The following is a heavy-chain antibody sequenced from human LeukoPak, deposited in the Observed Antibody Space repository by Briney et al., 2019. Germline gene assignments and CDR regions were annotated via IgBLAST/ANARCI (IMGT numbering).Heavy chain of an antibody. J-gene: IGHJ5*02. CDR2: IYTSGST. D-gene: IGHD5-18*01. V-gene: IGHV4-4*07. Sequence: SETLSLTCTVSGGSISSYYWSWIRQPAGKGLEWIGRIYTSGSTNYNPSLKSRVTMSVDTSKNQFSLKLSSVTAADTAVYYCAREVDIQLWSPRVAVPNWFDPWGQGTLVTVSS. CDR3: AREVDIQLWSPRVAVPNWFDP. CDR1: GGSISSYY.